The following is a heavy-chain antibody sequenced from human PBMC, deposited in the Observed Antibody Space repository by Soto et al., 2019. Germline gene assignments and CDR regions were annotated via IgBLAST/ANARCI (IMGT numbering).Heavy chain of an antibody. V-gene: IGHV3-11*01. J-gene: IGHJ6*03. CDR1: GFTFSDYY. Sequence: GGSLRLSCAASGFTFSDYYMSWIRQAPGKGLEWVSYISSSGSTIYYADSVKGRFTISRDNAKNSLYLQMNSLRAEDTAVYYCARDGRSSWDNYYYYYMDVWGKGTTVTVSS. D-gene: IGHD6-13*01. CDR2: ISSSGSTI. CDR3: ARDGRSSWDNYYYYYMDV.